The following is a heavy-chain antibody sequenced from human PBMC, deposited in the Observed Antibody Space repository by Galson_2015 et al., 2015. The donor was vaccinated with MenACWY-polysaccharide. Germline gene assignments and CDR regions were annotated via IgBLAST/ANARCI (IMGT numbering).Heavy chain of an antibody. V-gene: IGHV4-61*09. CDR1: GGSVNTGDSY. CDR2: IYPSGNT. J-gene: IGHJ4*02. Sequence: KPSETLSLTCTVSGGSVNTGDSYWCWIRQPAGKELEWIGQIYPSGNTNYNPSLRSRVTISLDTSKNQFSLELNSVTAADTAVYYRAREFHYWGQGILVTVSS. CDR3: AREFHY.